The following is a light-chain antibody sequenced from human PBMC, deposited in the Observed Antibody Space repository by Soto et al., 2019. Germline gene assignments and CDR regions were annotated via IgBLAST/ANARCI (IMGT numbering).Light chain of an antibody. Sequence: QSVLTQPPSVSGAPGQRVTISCTGSSSNIGAGYDVHWYQQLPGTAPKLLISGNTNRPSWVPDRFSGSKSGTSASLAITGLQAEDEADYYCQSYDTSLRNVVFGGGTKLTVL. CDR2: GNT. V-gene: IGLV1-40*01. CDR1: SSNIGAGYD. J-gene: IGLJ2*01. CDR3: QSYDTSLRNVV.